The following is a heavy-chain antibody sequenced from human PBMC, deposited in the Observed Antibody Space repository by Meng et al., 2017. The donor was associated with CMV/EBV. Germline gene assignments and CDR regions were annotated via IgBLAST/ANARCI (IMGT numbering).Heavy chain of an antibody. D-gene: IGHD3-16*02. CDR1: GFTFSSYA. CDR3: ARDYLRQNDY. Sequence: GGSLRLSCAASGFTFSSYAMHWVRQAPGKGLEWVAVISYDGSNKYYADSVKGRFTISRDNSKNTLYLQMNSLRAEDTAVYYCARDYLRQNDYWGQGTLVTVSS. V-gene: IGHV3-30-3*01. J-gene: IGHJ4*02. CDR2: ISYDGSNK.